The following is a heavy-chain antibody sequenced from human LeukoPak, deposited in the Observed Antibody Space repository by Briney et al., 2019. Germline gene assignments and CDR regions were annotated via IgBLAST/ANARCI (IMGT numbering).Heavy chain of an antibody. V-gene: IGHV4-34*01. D-gene: IGHD3-22*01. CDR3: ARNDHYDPDAFGI. J-gene: IGHJ3*02. CDR2: INHSGST. Sequence: PSETLSLTCAVYGGSFSGYYWSWIRQPPGKGLEWIGEINHSGSTNYNPSLKSRVTISVDTSKNQFSLRLSSVTAADTAVYYCARNDHYDPDAFGIWGQGTMVTVSS. CDR1: GGSFSGYY.